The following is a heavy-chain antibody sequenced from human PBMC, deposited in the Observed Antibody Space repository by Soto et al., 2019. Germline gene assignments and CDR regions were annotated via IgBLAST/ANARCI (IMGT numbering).Heavy chain of an antibody. V-gene: IGHV4-59*08. Sequence: SETLSLTCTVSGDSISSYSWSWIRQPPGKGLEGIGNIHYNGNTKYSLSLKSRVTMSVDTSKNQFSLELSSVTAADTAEYYCTRHPVLRYFDWPFFDYWGQGTLVTVSS. D-gene: IGHD3-9*01. J-gene: IGHJ4*02. CDR2: IHYNGNT. CDR3: TRHPVLRYFDWPFFDY. CDR1: GDSISSYS.